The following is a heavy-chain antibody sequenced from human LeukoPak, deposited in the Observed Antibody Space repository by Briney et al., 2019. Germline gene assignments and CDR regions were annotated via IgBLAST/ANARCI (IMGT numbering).Heavy chain of an antibody. Sequence: AASVKVSCKASGYTFTDYYMHWVRQAPGQGLEWMGWLNPNSGDTNYAQKFQGRVSMTRDTSISTAYMDLSDLRSDDTAVYYCARGRNIEMTTMGGGSGYWGQGTLVTVSS. CDR2: LNPNSGDT. D-gene: IGHD5-24*01. CDR1: GYTFTDYY. J-gene: IGHJ4*02. V-gene: IGHV1-2*02. CDR3: ARGRNIEMTTMGGGSGY.